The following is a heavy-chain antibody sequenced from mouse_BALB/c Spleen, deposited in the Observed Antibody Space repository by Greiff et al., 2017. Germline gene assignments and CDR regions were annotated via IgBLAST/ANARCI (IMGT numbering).Heavy chain of an antibody. D-gene: IGHD1-1*01. Sequence: EVKLQESGPELVKSGASVKISCKASGYTFTDYNMHWVKQSHGKSLEWIGYIYPYNGDTGYNQKFKSKAALTVDSSSSTAYMELRSLTSEDSAVYYCARHYYGLDYWGQGTTLTVSS. J-gene: IGHJ2*01. CDR1: GYTFTDYN. V-gene: IGHV1S29*02. CDR2: IYPYNGDT. CDR3: ARHYYGLDY.